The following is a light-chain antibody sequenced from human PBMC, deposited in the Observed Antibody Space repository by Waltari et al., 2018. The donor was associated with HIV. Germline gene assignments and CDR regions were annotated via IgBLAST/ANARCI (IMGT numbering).Light chain of an antibody. J-gene: IGKJ5*01. CDR2: AAS. V-gene: IGKV3-20*01. CDR3: QEYGRSPPRT. Sequence: EIVLTQSPGTLSLSPGERATLSCRSSQIVSSNSLAWYQQRGGQAPRLLIYAASSRATCIPDRVRGSGSGTDFTFTISRLEPEDFAVYYCQEYGRSPPRTFGQGTRLEIK. CDR1: QIVSSNS.